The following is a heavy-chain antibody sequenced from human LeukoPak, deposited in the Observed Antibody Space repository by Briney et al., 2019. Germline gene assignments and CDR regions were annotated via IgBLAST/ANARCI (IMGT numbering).Heavy chain of an antibody. D-gene: IGHD3-22*01. CDR3: ARTEPYYDSSGYLFQH. Sequence: ASVKVSCKASGGTFSSYAISWVRQAPGQGLEWMGWINPNSGGTNYAQKFQGRVTMTRDTSISTAYMELSRLRSDDTAVYYCARTEPYYDSSGYLFQHWGQGTLVTVSS. CDR2: INPNSGGT. J-gene: IGHJ1*01. V-gene: IGHV1-2*02. CDR1: GGTFSSYA.